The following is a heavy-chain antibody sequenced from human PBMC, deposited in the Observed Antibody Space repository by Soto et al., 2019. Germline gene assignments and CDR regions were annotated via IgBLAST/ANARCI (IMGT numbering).Heavy chain of an antibody. D-gene: IGHD2-8*01. J-gene: IGHJ6*02. Sequence: QVHLVQSGAEVKQPGASVKVSCKASGYTFSVYHMHWVRQAPGQGLVWMGWVHPNSGGTNYAQSFEGRVTMTRDTSINTAYMELSRLTSDDTAVYYCAKELKRGMDVWGQGTTVTVSS. CDR2: VHPNSGGT. V-gene: IGHV1-2*02. CDR1: GYTFSVYH. CDR3: AKELKRGMDV.